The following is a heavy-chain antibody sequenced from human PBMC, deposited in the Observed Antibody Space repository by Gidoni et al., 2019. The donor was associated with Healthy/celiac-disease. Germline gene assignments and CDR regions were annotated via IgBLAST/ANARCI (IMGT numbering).Heavy chain of an antibody. J-gene: IGHJ5*02. V-gene: IGHV4-34*01. CDR1: GGSFSGYY. D-gene: IGHD6-19*01. Sequence: QVQLQQWGAGLLKPSETLSLTCAVYGGSFSGYYWSWIRQPPGKGLEWIGEINHMGSTNYNPSLKSRVTISVDTSKNQFSLQLSSVTAADTAVYYCARGAAAPQWLVGSSNWLDPWGQGTLVTVSS. CDR2: INHMGST. CDR3: ARGAAAPQWLVGSSNWLDP.